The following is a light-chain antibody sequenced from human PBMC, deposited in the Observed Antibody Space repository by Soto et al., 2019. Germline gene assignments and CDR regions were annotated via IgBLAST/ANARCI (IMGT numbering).Light chain of an antibody. J-gene: IGKJ1*01. V-gene: IGKV1-5*01. Sequence: DIQMTQSPSTLSASVGDRVTITCRASQGISKWLAWYQQKPGKAPKLLIYGASSLENGVPSRFSGSGSGTEFTLTISSLQPDDFATNCCQQYNSYDMWSFGQGTKVDLK. CDR1: QGISKW. CDR3: QQYNSYDMWS. CDR2: GAS.